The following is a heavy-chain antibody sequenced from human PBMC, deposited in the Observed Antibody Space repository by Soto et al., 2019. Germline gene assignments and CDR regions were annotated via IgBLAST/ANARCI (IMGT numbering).Heavy chain of an antibody. D-gene: IGHD6-13*01. CDR1: GFTFSSYS. CDR3: ARAGYSSSWWTAFDI. J-gene: IGHJ3*02. CDR2: ISSSSSNI. V-gene: IGHV3-21*05. Sequence: PGGSLRLSCAASGFTFSSYSMNWVRQAPGKGLEWVSYISSSSSNIYYADSVKGRFTISRDNAKNSLYLQMNSLRAEDTAVYYCARAGYSSSWWTAFDIWGQGTMVTVSS.